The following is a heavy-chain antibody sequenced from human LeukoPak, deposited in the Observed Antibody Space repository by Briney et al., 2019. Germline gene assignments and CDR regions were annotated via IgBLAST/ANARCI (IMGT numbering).Heavy chain of an antibody. CDR1: GYTFTSYY. D-gene: IGHD3-22*01. V-gene: IGHV1-46*01. CDR3: ARSISSGYYYDDPYDY. Sequence: ASVKVSCKASGYTFTSYYMHWVRQDPGQGLEWMGIINPSGGSTSYAQKFQGRVTMTRDMSTSTVYMELSSLRSEDTAVYYCARSISSGYYYDDPYDYWGQGTLVTVSS. CDR2: INPSGGST. J-gene: IGHJ4*02.